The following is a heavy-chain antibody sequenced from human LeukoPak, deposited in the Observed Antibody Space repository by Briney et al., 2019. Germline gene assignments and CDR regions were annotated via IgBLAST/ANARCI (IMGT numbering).Heavy chain of an antibody. Sequence: GGSLRLSCAASEFPVSSNYMTWVRQAPGKGLEWVSVIYSGGSTYYADSVKGRFTISRDDSKNTLYLQMNSLRGEDTAVYYCARGTSTAYFQLYFGSWGQGTLVTVSS. J-gene: IGHJ4*02. CDR3: ARGTSTAYFQLYFGS. V-gene: IGHV3-53*01. CDR1: EFPVSSNY. CDR2: IYSGGST. D-gene: IGHD3-9*01.